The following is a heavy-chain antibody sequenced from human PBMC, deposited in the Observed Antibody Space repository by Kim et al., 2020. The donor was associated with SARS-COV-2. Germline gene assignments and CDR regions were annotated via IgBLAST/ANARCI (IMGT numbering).Heavy chain of an antibody. D-gene: IGHD3-22*01. CDR1: GYTFTGYY. CDR3: ARDRRYYDSSGWYFDL. CDR2: INPNSGGT. Sequence: ASVKVSCKASGYTFTGYYMHWVRQAPGQGLEWMGRINPNSGGTNYAQKFQGRVTMTRDTSISTAYMELSRLRSDDTAVYYCARDRRYYDSSGWYFDLWGRGTLVTVSS. J-gene: IGHJ2*01. V-gene: IGHV1-2*06.